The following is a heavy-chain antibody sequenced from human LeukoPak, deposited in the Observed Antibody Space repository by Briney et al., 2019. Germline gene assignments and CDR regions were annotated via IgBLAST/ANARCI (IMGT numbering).Heavy chain of an antibody. D-gene: IGHD6-13*01. CDR3: ARDRYSSSWYQSWFDP. Sequence: SETLSLTCTVSGGSISSYYWSWIRQPPGKGLEWIGYTYYSGSTNYNPSLKSRVTISVDTSKNQFSLKLSSVTAADTAVYYCARDRYSSSWYQSWFDPWGQGTLVTVSS. CDR2: TYYSGST. V-gene: IGHV4-59*01. J-gene: IGHJ5*02. CDR1: GGSISSYY.